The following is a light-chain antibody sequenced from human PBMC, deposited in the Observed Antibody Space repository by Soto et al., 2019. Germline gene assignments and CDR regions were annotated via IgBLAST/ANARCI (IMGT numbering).Light chain of an antibody. J-gene: IGLJ1*01. CDR2: EVS. CDR1: SGDIGSYNR. Sequence: HSALTQPASVSGSPGQSITISCTGTSGDIGSYNRVSWYQQHPGKAPKLMIYEVSERPSGVPDRFSGSKSSNTASLTVSGLQAEDEADYYCSSYAGSNNFVFGTGTKLTVL. CDR3: SSYAGSNNFV. V-gene: IGLV2-8*01.